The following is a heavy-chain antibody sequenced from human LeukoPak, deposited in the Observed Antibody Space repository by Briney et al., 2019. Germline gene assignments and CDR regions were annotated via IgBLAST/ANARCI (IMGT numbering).Heavy chain of an antibody. CDR3: GREQSGPCIHAFDS. D-gene: IGHD3-3*01. CDR2: KQNDGSST. CDR1: GFTFSSNA. J-gene: IGHJ5*01. V-gene: IGHV3-30*02. Sequence: GGSLRLSCAASGFTFSSNAMHWVRQAPGKGLEWVAFKQNDGSSTFYADSVKGRFTISRDNSKNTLFLQMNSLRTDDTAVYYCGREQSGPCIHAFDSRGQGTLVTVSS.